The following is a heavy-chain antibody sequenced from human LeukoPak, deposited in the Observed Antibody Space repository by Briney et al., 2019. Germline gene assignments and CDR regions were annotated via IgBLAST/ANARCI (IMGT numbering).Heavy chain of an antibody. Sequence: EASVKVSCKASGYTFTGYYMHWVRQAPGQGLEWMGGIIPIFGTANYAQKFQGRVTITADGSTSTAYMELSSLRSEDTAVYYCATAFAYSGSFALHYWGQGTLVTVSS. CDR3: ATAFAYSGSFALHY. J-gene: IGHJ4*02. CDR2: IIPIFGTA. V-gene: IGHV1-69*13. CDR1: GYTFTGYY. D-gene: IGHD1-26*01.